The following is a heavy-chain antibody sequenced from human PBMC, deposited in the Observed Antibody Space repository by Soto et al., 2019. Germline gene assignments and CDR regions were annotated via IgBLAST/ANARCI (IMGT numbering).Heavy chain of an antibody. Sequence: PSETLSLTCAVSGGSTRHSSYFWGWIRQPPGKGLEWIASVYYSGTPYYNPSLKSRVTISIDTSNTQVSLKLNSVTAADTAVYFCARTGKFYYYDTTGLPFDPWGPGILVTVSS. CDR3: ARTGKFYYYDTTGLPFDP. J-gene: IGHJ5*02. V-gene: IGHV4-39*07. CDR2: VYYSGTP. D-gene: IGHD3-22*01. CDR1: GGSTRHSSYF.